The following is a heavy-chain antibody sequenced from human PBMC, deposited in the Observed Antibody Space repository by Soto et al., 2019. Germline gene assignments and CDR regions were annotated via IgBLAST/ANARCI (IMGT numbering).Heavy chain of an antibody. CDR3: ARGIQYRYGMDV. CDR1: GFTFSDHW. D-gene: IGHD4-4*01. V-gene: IGHV3-74*01. J-gene: IGHJ6*02. Sequence: EVQLVESGGGLVQPGGSLRLSCAAAGFTFSDHWMHWVRQAPGKGLVWVSRINGDGTNTFYADSVKGRFSIYRDNAKNTVDLNMYSLRGEDTSVYYCARGIQYRYGMDVWGQGTTVTVSS. CDR2: INGDGTNT.